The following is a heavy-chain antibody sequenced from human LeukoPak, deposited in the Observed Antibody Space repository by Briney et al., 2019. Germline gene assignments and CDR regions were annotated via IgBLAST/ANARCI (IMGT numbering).Heavy chain of an antibody. CDR3: ARDNHYDILTGSPGPNNWFDP. CDR2: ISAYNGNT. V-gene: IGHV1-18*01. J-gene: IGHJ5*02. D-gene: IGHD3-9*01. Sequence: ASVKVSCKASGYTFTSYGISWVRQAPGQGLEWMGWISAYNGNTNYAQKLQGRVTMTTDTSTSTAYMELRSLRSDDTAVYYCARDNHYDILTGSPGPNNWFDPWGQGTLVIVSS. CDR1: GYTFTSYG.